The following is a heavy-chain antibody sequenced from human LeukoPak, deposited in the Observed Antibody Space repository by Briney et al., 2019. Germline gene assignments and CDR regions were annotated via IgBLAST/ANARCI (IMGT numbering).Heavy chain of an antibody. CDR3: ASDQDYGFDY. V-gene: IGHV3-48*02. J-gene: IGHJ4*02. CDR1: GFNFRYYS. Sequence: WGTLRLSCAASGFNFRYYSMNWVRQAPGKRLEGVSYFSTSSSTISYADSVRSRFAFSRDNAKNSLYLQMNSLRDEDTAVYYCASDQDYGFDYWVQGTLVIVSS. CDR2: FSTSSSTI. D-gene: IGHD4-17*01.